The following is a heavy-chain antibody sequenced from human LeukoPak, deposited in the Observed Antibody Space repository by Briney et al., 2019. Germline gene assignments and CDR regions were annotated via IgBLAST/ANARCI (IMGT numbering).Heavy chain of an antibody. D-gene: IGHD3-10*02. CDR1: GFTFTSYD. CDR2: ISNGGGTI. Sequence: GGSLRLSCVASGFTFTSYDFNWVRQAPGKGLEWVSYISNGGGTISYADSVKGRFTISRDNAKNSVFLQMNTLRAEDTAVYYCARDSYMCGSDYWGQGTLVTVSS. J-gene: IGHJ4*02. V-gene: IGHV3-48*03. CDR3: ARDSYMCGSDY.